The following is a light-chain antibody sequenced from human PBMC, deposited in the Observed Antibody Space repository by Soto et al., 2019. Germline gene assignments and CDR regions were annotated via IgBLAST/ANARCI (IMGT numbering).Light chain of an antibody. CDR3: QQYNNWPRT. J-gene: IGKJ1*01. CDR2: GAS. V-gene: IGKV3-15*01. CDR1: QSVSRN. Sequence: EIVMTQSPATLSVSPGERATLSCRASQSVSRNLAWYQQKPGQAPRLLIYGASTRATGIPARFSGSGSGTEFTLTISSLQSEDFGVYYCQQYNNWPRTFGQGTKVEIK.